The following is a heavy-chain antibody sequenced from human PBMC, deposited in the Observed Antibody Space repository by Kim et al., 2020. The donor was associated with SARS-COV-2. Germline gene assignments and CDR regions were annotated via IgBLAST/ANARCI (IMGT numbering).Heavy chain of an antibody. Sequence: KFQGRVTLTRDTSASTAYMELSSLRSEDTAVYYCARSRGYSYGGAFDIWGQGTMVTVSS. J-gene: IGHJ3*02. CDR3: ARSRGYSYGGAFDI. V-gene: IGHV1-3*01. D-gene: IGHD5-18*01.